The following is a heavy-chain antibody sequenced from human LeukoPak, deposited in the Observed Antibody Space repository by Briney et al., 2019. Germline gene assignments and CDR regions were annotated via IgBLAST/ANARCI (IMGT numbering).Heavy chain of an antibody. CDR2: VYHSGTT. CDR3: ARPPDSSDYGAAFDF. J-gene: IGHJ4*02. CDR1: GYSITSGYF. D-gene: IGHD4-17*01. Sequence: SETLSLTCGVSGYSITSGYFWGWIRQPPGKGLEWIGSVYHSGTTYYNPSLKSRVTISVDTSKNQFSLRLSSVTAADTAVYYCARPPDSSDYGAAFDFWGQGTLVTVSS. V-gene: IGHV4-38-2*01.